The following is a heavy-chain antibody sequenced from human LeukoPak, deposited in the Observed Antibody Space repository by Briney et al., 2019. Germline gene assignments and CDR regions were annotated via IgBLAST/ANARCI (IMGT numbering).Heavy chain of an antibody. V-gene: IGHV3-30*01. CDR3: ARDRSGSHGEVDY. CDR2: ISYDGSDK. D-gene: IGHD1-26*01. CDR1: GFTFRNLA. Sequence: GRSLRLSCAASGFTFRNLAMHWVRQAPGKGLEWVAVISYDGSDKYYADSVKGRFTISRDNSKNTLYLQMNSLRPDDTAVYYCARDRSGSHGEVDYWGQGTLVTVSS. J-gene: IGHJ4*02.